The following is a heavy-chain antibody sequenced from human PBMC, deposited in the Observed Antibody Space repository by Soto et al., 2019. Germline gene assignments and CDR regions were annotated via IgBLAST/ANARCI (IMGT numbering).Heavy chain of an antibody. D-gene: IGHD3-9*01. V-gene: IGHV1-8*01. Sequence: ASVKVSCKASGYTFTSYDINWVRQATGQGLEWMGWMNPNSGNTGYAQKFQGRVTMTRNTSISTAYMELSSLRSEDTAVYYCARGELRYFDSLLQSTKDFDYWGQGTLVTVSS. CDR3: ARGELRYFDSLLQSTKDFDY. CDR1: GYTFTSYD. J-gene: IGHJ4*02. CDR2: MNPNSGNT.